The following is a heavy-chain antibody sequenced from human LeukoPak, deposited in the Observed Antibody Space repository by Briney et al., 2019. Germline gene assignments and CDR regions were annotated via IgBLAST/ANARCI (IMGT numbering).Heavy chain of an antibody. D-gene: IGHD3-10*01. V-gene: IGHV3-21*01. CDR3: ARDRSPGNFDY. J-gene: IGHJ4*02. CDR1: GFTFSSYG. CDR2: ISSSSSYI. Sequence: PGGSLRLSCAASGFTFSSYGMSWVRQAPGKGLEWVSSISSSSSYIYYADSVKGRFTISRDNAKNSLYLQMNSLRAEDTAVYYCARDRSPGNFDYWGQGTLVTVSS.